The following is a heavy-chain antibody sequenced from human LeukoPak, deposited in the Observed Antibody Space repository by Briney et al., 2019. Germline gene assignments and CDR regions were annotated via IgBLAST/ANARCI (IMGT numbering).Heavy chain of an antibody. Sequence: GGSLRLSCAVTGLTFSSYAMSWVRQAPGKGPEWVSDISGSGGTTHYADSVKGRFSISRDNSRNTLYLQMSSLRAEDTAVYYCAREHCSSTSCYQGNWFDPWGQGTLVTVSS. V-gene: IGHV3-23*01. D-gene: IGHD2-2*01. CDR3: AREHCSSTSCYQGNWFDP. CDR1: GLTFSSYA. CDR2: ISGSGGTT. J-gene: IGHJ5*02.